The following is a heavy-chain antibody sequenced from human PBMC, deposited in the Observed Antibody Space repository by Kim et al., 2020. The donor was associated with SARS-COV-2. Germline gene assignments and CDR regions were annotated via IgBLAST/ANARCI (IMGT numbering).Heavy chain of an antibody. J-gene: IGHJ4*02. CDR1: GYSISSGYY. V-gene: IGHV4-38-2*02. CDR2: IYHSGST. D-gene: IGHD3-22*01. CDR3: AREGDYYDRQYPLLDY. Sequence: SETLSLTCTVSGYSISSGYYWGWIRQPPGKGLEWIGSIYHSGSTYYNPSLKSRVTISVDTSKNQFSLKLSSVTAADTAVYYCAREGDYYDRQYPLLDYWGQGTLVTVSS.